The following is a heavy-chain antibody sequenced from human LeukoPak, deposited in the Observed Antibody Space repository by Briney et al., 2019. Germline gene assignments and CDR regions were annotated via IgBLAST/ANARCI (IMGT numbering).Heavy chain of an antibody. CDR1: GYTFSRYW. Sequence: GESLQISCETSGYTFSRYWIGWVRPMPGKGLEWMGMVHPGDSETRYSPSFQGEVTISADKSITTASLQWSSLKASDTAMYFCARLGAGSAYYYSMDVWGQGTTVIVSS. V-gene: IGHV5-51*01. CDR3: ARLGAGSAYYYSMDV. CDR2: VHPGDSET. J-gene: IGHJ6*02. D-gene: IGHD6-19*01.